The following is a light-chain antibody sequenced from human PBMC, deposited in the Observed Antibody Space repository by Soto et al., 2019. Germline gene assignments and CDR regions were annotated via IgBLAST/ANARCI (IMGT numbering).Light chain of an antibody. CDR2: DAS. J-gene: IGKJ1*01. V-gene: IGKV1-33*01. CDR3: LQYSSHSWT. Sequence: DIQMTQSPSSLSASVGDRVTITCRASQDIKKYLNWYQQKPGEAPKLLISDASSLKTGVTSRFSGSGSGTEFTLTISRLQPDDVATYYCLQYSSHSWTFGQGTKVDIK. CDR1: QDIKKY.